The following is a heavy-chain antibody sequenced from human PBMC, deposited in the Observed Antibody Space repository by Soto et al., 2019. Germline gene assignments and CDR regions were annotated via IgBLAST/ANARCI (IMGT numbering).Heavy chain of an antibody. V-gene: IGHV4-59*01. D-gene: IGHD5-18*01. CDR1: CGTIINYY. J-gene: IGHJ5*02. Sequence: SETKPLSYTVSCGTIINYYWSWIRQPPGRGLEWIGHIFYSGSTNYNPALKSRVTISVDTSKSQFSPKLSSVTAADTAVYYCAKDSGYNYGYFRWFDPWGQGTLVTVSS. CDR3: AKDSGYNYGYFRWFDP. CDR2: IFYSGST.